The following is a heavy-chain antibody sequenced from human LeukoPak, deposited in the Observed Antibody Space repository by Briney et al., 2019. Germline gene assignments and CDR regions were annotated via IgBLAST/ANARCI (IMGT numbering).Heavy chain of an antibody. Sequence: PSETLSLTCAVYGGSFSGYYWSWIRQPPGKGLEWIGEINHSGSTNYNPSLKSRVTISVDTSKNQFSLKLSSVTAADTAVYYCARRSGTPGSYYFDYWGQGTQVTVSS. D-gene: IGHD1-26*01. CDR1: GGSFSGYY. J-gene: IGHJ4*02. V-gene: IGHV4-34*01. CDR2: INHSGST. CDR3: ARRSGTPGSYYFDY.